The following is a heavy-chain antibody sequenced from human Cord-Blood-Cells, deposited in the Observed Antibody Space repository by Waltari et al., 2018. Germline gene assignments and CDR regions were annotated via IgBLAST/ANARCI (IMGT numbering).Heavy chain of an antibody. J-gene: IGHJ6*02. Sequence: QVQLQQWGAGLLKPSETLSLTCAVYGGSFSGYYWSWICQPPGKGLAWIGEINHSGSTNYNPSLKSRVTISVDTSKNQFSLKLSSVTAADTAVYYCASGRGYCSSTSCYWYYYGMDVWGQGTTVTVSS. D-gene: IGHD2-2*01. V-gene: IGHV4-34*01. CDR1: GGSFSGYY. CDR2: INHSGST. CDR3: ASGRGYCSSTSCYWYYYGMDV.